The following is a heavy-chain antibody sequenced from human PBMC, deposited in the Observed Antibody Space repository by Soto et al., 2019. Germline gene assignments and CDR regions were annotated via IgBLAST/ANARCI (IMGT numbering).Heavy chain of an antibody. CDR3: ARVGPVHYYDSSGYYSPLDY. CDR1: GDTFSSYA. J-gene: IGHJ4*02. Sequence: QVQLVQSGAEVKKPGSSVKVSCKASGDTFSSYAINWVRQAPGQGLEWMGGIIPMFGTANYAQKFKGRVTMTAGESTITVYMELSSLRSEDTAVYYCARVGPVHYYDSSGYYSPLDYWGQGTLVTVSS. V-gene: IGHV1-69*01. CDR2: IIPMFGTA. D-gene: IGHD3-22*01.